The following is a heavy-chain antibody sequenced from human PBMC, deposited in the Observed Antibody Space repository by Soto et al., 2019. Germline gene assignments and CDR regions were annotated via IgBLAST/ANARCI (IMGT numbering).Heavy chain of an antibody. D-gene: IGHD3-16*01. CDR2: IYYSGST. CDR3: ASPTLGAFDI. Sequence: TLSLTGTVSGGSISSSNYYWGWIRQPPGKGPEWIGSIYYSGSTAYNSSLKSRVTMSVDTSKNQLSLRLSSVTAADTAVYYCASPTLGAFDIWGQGTMVTV. V-gene: IGHV4-39*01. J-gene: IGHJ3*02. CDR1: GGSISSSNYY.